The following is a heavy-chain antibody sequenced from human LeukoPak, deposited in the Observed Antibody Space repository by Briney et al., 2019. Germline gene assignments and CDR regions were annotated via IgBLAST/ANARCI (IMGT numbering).Heavy chain of an antibody. V-gene: IGHV4-59*01. Sequence: SETLSLTCIVSGGSITSYYWSWIRQPPGKGPECIGYIYYSGITNYNPSLKSRVTLSVDTSKNQFSLRLTSVTAADTAVYYCARGARAPEDWGQGTVVTVSS. CDR3: ARGARAPED. D-gene: IGHD3-16*01. CDR2: IYYSGIT. J-gene: IGHJ4*02. CDR1: GGSITSYY.